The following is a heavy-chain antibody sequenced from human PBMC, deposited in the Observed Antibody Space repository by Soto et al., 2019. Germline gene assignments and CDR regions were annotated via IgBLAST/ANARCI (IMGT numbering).Heavy chain of an antibody. CDR3: AKDSIGGYYYTGLDY. CDR2: ISYDGSNK. CDR1: GFTFSSYG. J-gene: IGHJ4*02. D-gene: IGHD3-22*01. V-gene: IGHV3-30*18. Sequence: QVQLVESGGGVVQPGRSLRLSCAASGFTFSSYGMHWVRQAPSKGLEWVAVISYDGSNKYYADSVKGRFTISRDNSKNTLYLQMNSLRAEDTAVYYCAKDSIGGYYYTGLDYWGQGTLVTVSS.